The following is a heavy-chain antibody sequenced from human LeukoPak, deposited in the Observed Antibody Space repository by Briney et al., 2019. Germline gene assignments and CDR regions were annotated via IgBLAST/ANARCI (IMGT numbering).Heavy chain of an antibody. V-gene: IGHV4-39*07. J-gene: IGHJ3*02. D-gene: IGHD3-22*01. CDR1: GGSISSSSYY. CDR2: INHSGST. CDR3: ARVLRGYDSSGSNAFDI. Sequence: SETLSLTCTVSGGSISSSSYYWGWIRQPPGKGLEWIGEINHSGSTNYNPSLKSRVTISVDTSKNQFSLKLSSVTAADTAVYYCARVLRGYDSSGSNAFDIWGQGTMVTVSS.